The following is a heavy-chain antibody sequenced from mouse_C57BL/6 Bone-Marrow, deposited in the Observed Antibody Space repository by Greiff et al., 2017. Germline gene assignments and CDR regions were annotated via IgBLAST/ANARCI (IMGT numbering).Heavy chain of an antibody. D-gene: IGHD2-4*01. CDR3: ARRYDYDGRGYYYAMDY. J-gene: IGHJ4*01. Sequence: EVKLVESGPGLVKPSQSLSLTCSVTGYSITSGYYWNWIRQFPGNKLEWMGYISYDGSNNYNPSLKNRISITRDTSKNQFFLKLNSVTTEDTATYYCARRYDYDGRGYYYAMDYWGQGTSVTVSS. CDR2: ISYDGSN. CDR1: GYSITSGYY. V-gene: IGHV3-6*01.